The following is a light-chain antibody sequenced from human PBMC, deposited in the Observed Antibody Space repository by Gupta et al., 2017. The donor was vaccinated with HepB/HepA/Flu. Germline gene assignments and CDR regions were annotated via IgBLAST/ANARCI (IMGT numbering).Light chain of an antibody. CDR2: ENN. CDR3: ATWDTSLGGV. V-gene: IGLV1-51*02. CDR1: SSNIGNNH. Sequence: QSVLTQPPSMSAAAGQKVTISCSGSSSNIGNNHVSWYQQIPGTAPNLLIYENNKQPLGLPDRFSGSKSGTSATLVITGLLTEDEADYYCATWDTSLGGVFGGGTRLTVL. J-gene: IGLJ3*02.